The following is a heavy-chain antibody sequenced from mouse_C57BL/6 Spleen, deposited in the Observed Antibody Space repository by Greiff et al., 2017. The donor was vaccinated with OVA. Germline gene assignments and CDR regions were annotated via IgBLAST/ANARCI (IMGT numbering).Heavy chain of an antibody. CDR3: VRHYDSSSAMDY. CDR2: IRSKSNNYAT. D-gene: IGHD2-4*01. Sequence: EVKLVESGGGLVQPKGSLKLSCAASGFSFNTYAMNWVRQAPGKGLEWVARIRSKSNNYATYYADSVKDRFTISRDDSESMLYLQMNNLKTEDTAMYYCVRHYDSSSAMDYWGQGTSVTVSS. J-gene: IGHJ4*01. V-gene: IGHV10-1*01. CDR1: GFSFNTYA.